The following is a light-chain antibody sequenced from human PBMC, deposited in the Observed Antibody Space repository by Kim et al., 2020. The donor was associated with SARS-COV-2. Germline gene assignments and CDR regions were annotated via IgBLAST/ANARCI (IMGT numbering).Light chain of an antibody. Sequence: SPGQTASITCSGDKLGDKYACWYQQKPGQSPVLVIYQDSKRPSGIPERFSGSNSGNTATLTISGTQAMDEADYYCQAWDSRTSVVFGGGTQLTVL. CDR1: KLGDKY. V-gene: IGLV3-1*01. CDR3: QAWDSRTSVV. J-gene: IGLJ2*01. CDR2: QDS.